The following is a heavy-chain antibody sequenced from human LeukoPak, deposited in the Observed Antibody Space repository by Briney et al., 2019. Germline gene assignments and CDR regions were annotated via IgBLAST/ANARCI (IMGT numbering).Heavy chain of an antibody. J-gene: IGHJ4*02. CDR1: GGTFSSYG. V-gene: IGHV1-69*05. Sequence: ASVKVSCKASGGTFSSYGISWVRQAPGQGLEWMGGIIPIFGTANYAQNFQGRITITTDESTSIVYMELSSLRSEDTAVYYCAREGIAAAGTGIGYFDYWGQGTLVTVSS. CDR2: IIPIFGTA. D-gene: IGHD6-13*01. CDR3: AREGIAAAGTGIGYFDY.